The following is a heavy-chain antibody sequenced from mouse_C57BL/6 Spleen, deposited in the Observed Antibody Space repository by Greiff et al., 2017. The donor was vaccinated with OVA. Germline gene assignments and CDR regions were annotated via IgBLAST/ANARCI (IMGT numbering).Heavy chain of an antibody. D-gene: IGHD1-1*01. CDR1: GYTFTSYW. CDR3: ARDFTTVVAFDY. Sequence: VQLQQPGAELVRPGSSVKLSCKASGYTFTSYWMHWVKQRPIQGLEWIGNIDPSDSETHYNQKFKDKATLTVDKSSSTAYMQLSSLTSEDSAVYYCARDFTTVVAFDYWGQGTTLTVSS. J-gene: IGHJ2*01. V-gene: IGHV1-52*01. CDR2: IDPSDSET.